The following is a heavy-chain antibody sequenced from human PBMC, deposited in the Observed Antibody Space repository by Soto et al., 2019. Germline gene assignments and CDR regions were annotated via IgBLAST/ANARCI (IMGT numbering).Heavy chain of an antibody. CDR3: AKPYYDSSGYPHHDAFDI. J-gene: IGHJ3*02. Sequence: QVQLVESGGGVVQPGRSLRLSCAASGFTFSSYGMHWVRQAPGKGLEWVAVISYDGSNKYYADSVKGRFTISRDNSKNTLYLQMNSLRAEDTAVYYCAKPYYDSSGYPHHDAFDIWGQGTMVTVSS. CDR1: GFTFSSYG. D-gene: IGHD3-22*01. V-gene: IGHV3-30*18. CDR2: ISYDGSNK.